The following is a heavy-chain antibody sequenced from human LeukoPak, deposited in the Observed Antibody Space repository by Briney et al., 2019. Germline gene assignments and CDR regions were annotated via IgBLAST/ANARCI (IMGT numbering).Heavy chain of an antibody. CDR2: IGTAGDT. J-gene: IGHJ3*02. CDR1: GFTFSSYD. V-gene: IGHV3-13*01. CDR3: ARRSSGHYHDAFDI. Sequence: GGSLRLSCAASGFTFSSYDMHWVRQATGKGLEWVSAIGTAGDTYYPGSVKGRFTISRENAKNSLYLQMNSLRAGDTAVYYCARRSSGHYHDAFDIWGQGTMVTVSS. D-gene: IGHD3-22*01.